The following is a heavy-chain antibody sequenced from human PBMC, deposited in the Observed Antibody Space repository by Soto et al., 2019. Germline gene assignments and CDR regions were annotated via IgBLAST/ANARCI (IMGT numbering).Heavy chain of an antibody. V-gene: IGHV3-23*01. CDR2: ISGSGGST. Sequence: GGSLRLSCAASGFTFSSYAMSWVRQAPGKGLEWVSAISGSGGSTYYADSVKGRFTISRDNSKNTLYLQMNSLRAEDTAVYYCAKDGPSGYHDEYYFDYWGQGTLVTVSS. CDR1: GFTFSSYA. CDR3: AKDGPSGYHDEYYFDY. D-gene: IGHD3-3*01. J-gene: IGHJ4*02.